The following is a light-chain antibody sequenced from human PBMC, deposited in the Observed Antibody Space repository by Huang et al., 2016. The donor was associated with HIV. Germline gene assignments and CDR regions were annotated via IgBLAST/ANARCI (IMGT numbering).Light chain of an antibody. CDR2: DAS. J-gene: IGKJ5*01. CDR3: QQFNNYLT. V-gene: IGKV1D-13*01. CDR1: QGISSA. Sequence: AIQLTQSPSSLSASVGDRVTITCRASQGISSALAWYQHKPGKAPKLLIYDASSLESGVPSRFSGSGSGTDFTLTISSLQPEDFATYYCQQFNNYLTFGQGTRLEIK.